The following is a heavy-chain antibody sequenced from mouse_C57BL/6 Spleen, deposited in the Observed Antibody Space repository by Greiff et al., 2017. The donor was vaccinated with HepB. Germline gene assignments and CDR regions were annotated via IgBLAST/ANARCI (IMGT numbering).Heavy chain of an antibody. D-gene: IGHD1-1*01. CDR2: ISSGGSYT. Sequence: EVKLEESGGDLVKPGGSLKLSCAASGFTFSSYGMSWVRQTPDKRLEWVATISSGGSYTYYPDSVKGRFTISRDNAKNTLYLQMSSLKSEDTAMYYCARTRYYGSSPFDYWGQGTTLTVSS. CDR1: GFTFSSYG. J-gene: IGHJ2*01. V-gene: IGHV5-6*02. CDR3: ARTRYYGSSPFDY.